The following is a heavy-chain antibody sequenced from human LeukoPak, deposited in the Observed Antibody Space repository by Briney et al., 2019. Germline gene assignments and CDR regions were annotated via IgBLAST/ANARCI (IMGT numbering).Heavy chain of an antibody. CDR2: TAHRGNS. CDR3: TRVTRNSGWFFDY. Sequence: SETLSLTCDVSGYSISGGYFWGWIRQPPGMGLEWIGSTAHRGNSYYNPSLKGRVSISTDGSKNQFSLSLTSVTAADTATYYCTRVTRNSGWFFDYWGPGTLDTVHS. D-gene: IGHD6-19*01. J-gene: IGHJ4*02. V-gene: IGHV4-38-2*01. CDR1: GYSISGGYF.